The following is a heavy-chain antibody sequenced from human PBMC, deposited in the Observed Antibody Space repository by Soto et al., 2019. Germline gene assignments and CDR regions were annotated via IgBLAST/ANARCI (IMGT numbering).Heavy chain of an antibody. CDR1: GVSSSSYY. D-gene: IGHD3-10*02. CDR2: VHHSWGS. J-gene: IGHJ6*02. Sequence: QVQLQESGPGLVKPSETLSLSCTVSGVSSSSYYWSWIRQPPGKGMEWIGYVHHSWGSTYNPSLQSLVAISLDTSTSQFSLTRNSVTATDAPVYYCSRPVFGALHGLIHVWGQGTTV. V-gene: IGHV4-59*08. CDR3: SRPVFGALHGLIHV.